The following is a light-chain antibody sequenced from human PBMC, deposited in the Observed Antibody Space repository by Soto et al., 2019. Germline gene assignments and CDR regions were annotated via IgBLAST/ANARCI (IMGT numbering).Light chain of an antibody. V-gene: IGKV3-15*01. J-gene: IGKJ1*01. CDR3: QQYNNYPPWT. CDR2: GAS. Sequence: EIVMTQSPATLSVSPGERATLSCRASQSVSSNLAWYQQKPGQAPRLLIYGASTRATGIPARFSGSGSGKDFTLTISSLQSEDVSAYYCQQYNNYPPWTFGQGTKVEIK. CDR1: QSVSSN.